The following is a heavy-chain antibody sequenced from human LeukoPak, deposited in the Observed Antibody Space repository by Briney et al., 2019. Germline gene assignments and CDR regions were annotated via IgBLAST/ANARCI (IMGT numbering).Heavy chain of an antibody. D-gene: IGHD6-19*01. CDR1: GFTFSSYG. Sequence: GGSLRLSCAASGFTFSSYGMHWVRQAPGKGLEWVAVIWYDGSNKYYADSVRGRFTISRDNSKNTLYLQMNSLRAEDTAVYYCAKEGDSSYFDYWGQGTLVTVSS. CDR2: IWYDGSNK. CDR3: AKEGDSSYFDY. V-gene: IGHV3-33*06. J-gene: IGHJ4*02.